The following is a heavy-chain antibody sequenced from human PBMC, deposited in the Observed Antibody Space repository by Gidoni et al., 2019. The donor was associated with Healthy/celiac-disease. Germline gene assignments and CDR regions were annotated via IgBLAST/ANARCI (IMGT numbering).Heavy chain of an antibody. V-gene: IGHV3-21*01. CDR3: ARDREYYGSGSHGGMDV. D-gene: IGHD3-10*01. CDR2: ISSRSTYI. Sequence: EVQLVESGGGLVKPGGSLSLSCAASGFTFGSDSLNWGRQPPGKGLEWGSSISSRSTYIDYADSVKGRFTISRDNAKNSLYLQMNSRRAEDTSVYYCARDREYYGSGSHGGMDVWGQGTTVTVSS. CDR1: GFTFGSDS. J-gene: IGHJ6*02.